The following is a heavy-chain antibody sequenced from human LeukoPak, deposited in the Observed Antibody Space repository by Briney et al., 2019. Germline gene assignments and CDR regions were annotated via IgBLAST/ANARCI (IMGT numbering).Heavy chain of an antibody. J-gene: IGHJ4*02. CDR3: ARWLGRSSWYENDY. CDR1: GLSISSSSYY. D-gene: IGHD6-13*01. V-gene: IGHV4-39*07. Sequence: PSDTLSLTCTVSGLSISSSSYYWGWIRQPPGKGLEWIRSIYYSGSTYKIPSRKSRVNISVDTSKNQISLKLSSVTAADTAVYYCARWLGRSSWYENDYWGQGTLVTVSS. CDR2: IYYSGST.